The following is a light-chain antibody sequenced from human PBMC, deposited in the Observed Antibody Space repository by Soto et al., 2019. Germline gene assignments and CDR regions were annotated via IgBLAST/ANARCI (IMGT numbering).Light chain of an antibody. V-gene: IGLV2-14*03. CDR1: SSDIDGYNH. Sequence: QSVLTQPASVSGSPGQSITISCTGASSDIDGYNHVSWYQQHPGKAPKLIIYNVSHRPSGVSTRFSGSKYGNTASLIIAGLQAEDEADYFCSSYTNTSPHVIFGGGTKLTVL. CDR3: SSYTNTSPHVI. CDR2: NVS. J-gene: IGLJ2*01.